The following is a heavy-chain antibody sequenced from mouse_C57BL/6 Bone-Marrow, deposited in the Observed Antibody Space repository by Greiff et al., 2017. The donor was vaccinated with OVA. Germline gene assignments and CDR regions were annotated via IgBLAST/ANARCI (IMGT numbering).Heavy chain of an antibody. V-gene: IGHV5-6*01. D-gene: IGHD2-1*01. CDR1: GFTFSSYG. CDR3: ARDGNFYYFDY. J-gene: IGHJ2*01. CDR2: ISSGGSYT. Sequence: EVQRVESGGDLVKPGGSLKLSCAASGFTFSSYGMSWVRQTPDKRLEWVATISSGGSYTYYPDSVKGRFTISRDNAKNTLYLQMSSLKSEDTAMYYCARDGNFYYFDYWGQGTTLTVSS.